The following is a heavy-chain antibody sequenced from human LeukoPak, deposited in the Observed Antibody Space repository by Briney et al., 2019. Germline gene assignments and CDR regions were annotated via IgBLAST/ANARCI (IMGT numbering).Heavy chain of an antibody. CDR3: AKDSRYDSSGYYWFGCNY. CDR2: ISYDGSNK. CDR1: GFTFSSYG. V-gene: IGHV3-30*18. J-gene: IGHJ4*02. D-gene: IGHD3-22*01. Sequence: GGSLRLSCAASGFTFSSYGMHWVRQAPGKGLEGVAVISYDGSNKYYADSVKGRFTISRDNSKNTLYLQMNSLRAEDTAMYYCAKDSRYDSSGYYWFGCNYWGQGTLVTVSS.